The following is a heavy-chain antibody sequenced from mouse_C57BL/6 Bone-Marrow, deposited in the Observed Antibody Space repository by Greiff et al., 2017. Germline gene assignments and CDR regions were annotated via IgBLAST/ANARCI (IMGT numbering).Heavy chain of an antibody. CDR3: ARQVDYYGSRADY. Sequence: QVQLQQPGAELVRPGTSVKLSCKASGYTFTSYWMHWVKQRPGQGLEWIGVIDPSDSYTNYNQKFKGKATLTVDTSSSTAYMQLSSLTSEDSAVYYCARQVDYYGSRADYWGQGTTLTVSS. V-gene: IGHV1-59*01. D-gene: IGHD1-1*01. CDR1: GYTFTSYW. J-gene: IGHJ2*01. CDR2: IDPSDSYT.